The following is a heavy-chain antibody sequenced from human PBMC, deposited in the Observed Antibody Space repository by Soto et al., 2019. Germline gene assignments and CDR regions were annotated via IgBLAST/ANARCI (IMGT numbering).Heavy chain of an antibody. CDR3: ARDWVGGSWYFDL. V-gene: IGHV1-69*06. D-gene: IGHD3-16*01. CDR2: IIPVYVAA. Sequence: QVQLVQSGAEVKKPGSSVKVSCKASGGTFSSYAISWVRQAPGQGLEWMGGIIPVYVAANSAQKFQGRVTITADKSTTTAYMELSSLTSEDTAVYYCARDWVGGSWYFDLWGRGTLVTVSS. J-gene: IGHJ2*01. CDR1: GGTFSSYA.